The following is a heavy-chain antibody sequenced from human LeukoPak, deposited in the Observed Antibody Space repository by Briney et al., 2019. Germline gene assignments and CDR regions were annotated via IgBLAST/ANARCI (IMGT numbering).Heavy chain of an antibody. D-gene: IGHD4-17*01. V-gene: IGHV1-18*01. Sequence: ASVKVSCKASGYTFTSYGISWVRQAPGQGLEWMGRISAYNGNTNYAQKLQGRVTMTTDTSTSTAYMELRSLRSDDTAVYYCARDLLRRGPSTFDYWGQGTLVTVSS. CDR2: ISAYNGNT. CDR1: GYTFTSYG. CDR3: ARDLLRRGPSTFDY. J-gene: IGHJ4*02.